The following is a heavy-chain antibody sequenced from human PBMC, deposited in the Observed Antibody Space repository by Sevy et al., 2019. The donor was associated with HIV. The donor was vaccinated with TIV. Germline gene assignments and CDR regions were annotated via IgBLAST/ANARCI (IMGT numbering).Heavy chain of an antibody. J-gene: IGHJ6*02. Sequence: GWSLRLSCAASGFTFSSYWMSWVRQAPGKGLEWVANIKQDGSEKYYVDSVKGRFTISRDNAKNSLYLQMNSLRAEDTAVYYCAREDAVAVDYYYGMDVWGQGTTVTVSS. D-gene: IGHD6-19*01. CDR3: AREDAVAVDYYYGMDV. V-gene: IGHV3-7*01. CDR2: IKQDGSEK. CDR1: GFTFSSYW.